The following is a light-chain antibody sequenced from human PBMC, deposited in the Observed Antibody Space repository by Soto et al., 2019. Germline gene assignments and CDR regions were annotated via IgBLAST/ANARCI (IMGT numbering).Light chain of an antibody. Sequence: DIQMTQSASSLSASVGDRVTITCRASQSLSRYLSWYQQKPGKAAKLLISVASSLQSGVPAKFSGSGSGTDFTLTIDSLEPEDFATYHCQQSYSLPYTFGQGTKLDIK. CDR3: QQSYSLPYT. J-gene: IGKJ2*01. V-gene: IGKV1-39*01. CDR1: QSLSRY. CDR2: VAS.